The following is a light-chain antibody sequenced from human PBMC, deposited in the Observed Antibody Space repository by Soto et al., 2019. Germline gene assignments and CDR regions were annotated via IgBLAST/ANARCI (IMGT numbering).Light chain of an antibody. CDR1: QDIGYY. J-gene: IGKJ2*01. V-gene: IGKV1-33*01. CDR3: QQYDNPLYT. Sequence: DIQMTQSPSSLSASVGDRVTITCQASQDIGYYLSWYQQKPGKTPKLLIYDASTLETGVPSRFSGSGSGTDFTFTISSLQPEDIETYYCQQYDNPLYTFGQGAKLEIK. CDR2: DAS.